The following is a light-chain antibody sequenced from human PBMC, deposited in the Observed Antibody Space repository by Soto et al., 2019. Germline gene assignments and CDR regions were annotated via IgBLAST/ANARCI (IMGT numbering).Light chain of an antibody. Sequence: QSALTQPRSVSGSPGQSVTISCTGTSSDVGGYNYVSWYQQHPGKAPKLMIDDVSKRPSGVPDRFSGSKSGNTASLTISGLQAEDEADYYCCSYAGGYTWVFGTGTKLTVL. CDR1: SSDVGGYNY. CDR3: CSYAGGYTWV. CDR2: DVS. V-gene: IGLV2-11*01. J-gene: IGLJ1*01.